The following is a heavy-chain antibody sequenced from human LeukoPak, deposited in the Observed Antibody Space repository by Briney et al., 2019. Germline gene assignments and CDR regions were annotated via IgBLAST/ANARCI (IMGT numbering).Heavy chain of an antibody. CDR2: ISGSGGST. D-gene: IGHD3-3*01. CDR3: AKDMGSGWTPVGFDP. J-gene: IGHJ5*02. Sequence: GGSLRLSCAASGFTVSSNYMSWVRQAPGKGLEWVSAISGSGGSTYYADSVKGRFTISRDNSKNTLYLQMNSLRAEDTAVYYCAKDMGSGWTPVGFDPWGQGTLVTVSS. V-gene: IGHV3-23*01. CDR1: GFTVSSNY.